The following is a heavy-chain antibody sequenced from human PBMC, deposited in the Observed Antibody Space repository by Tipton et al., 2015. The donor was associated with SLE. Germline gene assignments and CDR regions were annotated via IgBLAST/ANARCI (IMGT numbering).Heavy chain of an antibody. Sequence: TLSLTCTVSGGSISSSSYYWGWIRQPPGKGLEWIGSIYYSGSTYYNPSLKSRVTISVDTSKNQFSLKLSSVTAADTAVYYCARRVAVAFDLWGRGTLVTVSS. CDR3: ARRVAVAFDL. CDR2: IYYSGST. CDR1: GGSISSSSYY. J-gene: IGHJ2*01. V-gene: IGHV4-39*01. D-gene: IGHD6-19*01.